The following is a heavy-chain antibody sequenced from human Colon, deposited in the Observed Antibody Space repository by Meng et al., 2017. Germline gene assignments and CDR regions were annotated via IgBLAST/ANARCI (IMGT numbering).Heavy chain of an antibody. CDR1: GFTFSSYS. Sequence: GESLKISCAASGFTFSSYSMHWVRQAPGKGLEWVAVIWYDGSNKYYADSVKGRFTISRDNSKNTLHLQMNSLRAEDTAVYYCAREQSAYYDILTGYGLFDYWGQGTLVTVSS. D-gene: IGHD3-9*01. CDR3: AREQSAYYDILTGYGLFDY. V-gene: IGHV3-33*01. CDR2: IWYDGSNK. J-gene: IGHJ4*02.